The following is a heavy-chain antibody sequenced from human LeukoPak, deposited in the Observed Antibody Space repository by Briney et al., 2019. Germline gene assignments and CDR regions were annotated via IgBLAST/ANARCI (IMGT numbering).Heavy chain of an antibody. D-gene: IGHD6-13*01. CDR2: ISSSSSYI. Sequence: GGSLRLSCAASGFTFSSYSMNWVRQAPGKGLEWVSSISSSSSYIYYADSLKGRFTISRDNSKDTLYLRMNSLRAEDTAVYYCARSIAAAGTRLFDYWGQGILVTVSS. CDR1: GFTFSSYS. CDR3: ARSIAAAGTRLFDY. V-gene: IGHV3-21*04. J-gene: IGHJ4*02.